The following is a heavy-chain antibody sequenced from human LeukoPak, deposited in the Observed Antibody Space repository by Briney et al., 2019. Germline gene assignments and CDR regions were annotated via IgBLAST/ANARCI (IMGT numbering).Heavy chain of an antibody. D-gene: IGHD3-10*01. Sequence: ASVKVSCKASGYTFTTYDINWVRQATGQGLEWMGWMNPNSGNTGYAQKFQGRVTMTRNTSMSTAYMERNSLRSEDTAVYYCARANYYGSGKKDLDYWGQGTLVTVSS. J-gene: IGHJ4*02. CDR3: ARANYYGSGKKDLDY. V-gene: IGHV1-8*01. CDR1: GYTFTTYD. CDR2: MNPNSGNT.